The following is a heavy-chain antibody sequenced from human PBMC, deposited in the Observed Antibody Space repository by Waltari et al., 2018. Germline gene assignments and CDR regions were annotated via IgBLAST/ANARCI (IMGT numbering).Heavy chain of an antibody. Sequence: QVQLQESGPGLVKPSQTLSLTCTVSGGSISSGSYYWSWIRQPAGKGLEWIGRIYTSGSTNYHPALKSRVTISVDTSKNQFSLKLSSVTAADTAVYYCARDNNWTFDYWGQGTLVTVSS. CDR2: IYTSGST. J-gene: IGHJ4*02. CDR1: GGSISSGSYY. V-gene: IGHV4-61*02. D-gene: IGHD1-20*01. CDR3: ARDNNWTFDY.